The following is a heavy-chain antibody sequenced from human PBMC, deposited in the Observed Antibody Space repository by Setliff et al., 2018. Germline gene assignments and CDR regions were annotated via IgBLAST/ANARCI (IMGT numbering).Heavy chain of an antibody. CDR2: ISFGGNT. J-gene: IGHJ6*02. D-gene: IGHD3-16*01. CDR1: GDSISSTYYY. V-gene: IGHV4-39*07. CDR3: ARSMIQRNYYCGLDV. Sequence: KPSETLSLTCTVSGDSISSTYYYWGWIRQPPGKGLEWIGSISFGGNTYYNPSLKSRVTISLDTSKNQFSLKLNSVTAADTAVYYCARSMIQRNYYCGLDVWGQGTTVTVSS.